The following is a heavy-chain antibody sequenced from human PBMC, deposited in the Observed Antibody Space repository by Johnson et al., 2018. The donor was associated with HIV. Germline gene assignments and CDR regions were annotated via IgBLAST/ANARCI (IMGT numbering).Heavy chain of an antibody. V-gene: IGHV3-20*04. CDR1: GSTFSAYA. CDR3: AREIGWELHDGAFDV. D-gene: IGHD1-26*01. J-gene: IGHJ3*01. Sequence: VQVVESGGGVVQPGRSLRVSCAASGSTFSAYAMSWVRQAPGKGLEWVSSINWNGGSTGYADSVKGRFLISRDNAKNSLYLQMNSLRAEDTALYYCAREIGWELHDGAFDVWGQGTMVTVSS. CDR2: INWNGGST.